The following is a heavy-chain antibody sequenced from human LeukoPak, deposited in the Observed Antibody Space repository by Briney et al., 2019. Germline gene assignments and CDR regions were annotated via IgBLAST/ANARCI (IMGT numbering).Heavy chain of an antibody. V-gene: IGHV4-4*07. D-gene: IGHD4-17*01. J-gene: IGHJ3*02. CDR3: ARDQGGDYPQAFDI. CDR2: IDSSGNT. CDR1: SGSISPDY. Sequence: EXXSLTCSVSSGSISPDYWNWIRQPAGKGLEWIGRIDSSGNTHYNPSLTSRVTMSVETSKKQFSLKLRSLTAADTAVYFCARDQGGDYPQAFDIWGQGTIVTVSS.